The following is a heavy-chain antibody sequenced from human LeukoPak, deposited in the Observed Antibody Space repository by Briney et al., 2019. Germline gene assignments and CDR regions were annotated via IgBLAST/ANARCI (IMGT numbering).Heavy chain of an antibody. Sequence: GGSLTLSCAASGFTFSSYAMSWVRQAPGKGLGWVSAISGIGGSTYYADSVKGRFTISRDNSKNTLYLQMNCLRAEDTAVYYCAKALMVRGVFWAPPLDYWGQGTLVTVSS. J-gene: IGHJ4*02. D-gene: IGHD3-10*01. CDR2: ISGIGGST. V-gene: IGHV3-23*01. CDR1: GFTFSSYA. CDR3: AKALMVRGVFWAPPLDY.